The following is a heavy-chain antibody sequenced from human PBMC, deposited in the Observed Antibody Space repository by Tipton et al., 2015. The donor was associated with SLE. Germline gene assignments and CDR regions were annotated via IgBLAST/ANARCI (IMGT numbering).Heavy chain of an antibody. D-gene: IGHD3-10*01. J-gene: IGHJ4*02. CDR3: ARSITMVRGVFQSGDCFDY. CDR2: IYYSGST. CDR1: GDSISSNNYY. V-gene: IGHV4-39*07. Sequence: TLSLTCIVSGDSISSNNYYWGWIRQPPGKGLEWIGSIYYSGSTYYNPSLRSRVAISLNTSKNQFSLSLSSVTAADTALYYCARSITMVRGVFQSGDCFDYWGQGTLVPVSS.